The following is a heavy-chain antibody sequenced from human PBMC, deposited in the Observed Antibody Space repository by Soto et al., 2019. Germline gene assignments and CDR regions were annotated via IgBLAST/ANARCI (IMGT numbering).Heavy chain of an antibody. D-gene: IGHD2-21*01. V-gene: IGHV4-59*01. CDR1: GCSISSDH. J-gene: IGHJ6*03. CDR3: ARDHAFFSYSDMDV. Sequence: QVQLQESGAGLVKPSETLSLTCTVSGCSISSDHWSWIGQAPGKGLAWIGYIYYRGSTNYNPSLRSRVTISVATSRRDFSVRLSSLNAAATAVYYGARDHAFFSYSDMDVWGKGTPVNVSS. CDR2: IYYRGST.